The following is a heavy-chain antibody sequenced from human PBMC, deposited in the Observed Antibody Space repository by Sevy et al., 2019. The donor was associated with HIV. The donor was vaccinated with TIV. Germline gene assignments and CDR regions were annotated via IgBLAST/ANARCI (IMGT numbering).Heavy chain of an antibody. J-gene: IGHJ6*03. CDR1: GFTFGDYA. Sequence: GGSLRLSCTASGFTFGDYAMSWFRQAPGKGLEWVGFIRSKAYGGTTENAASVKGRFTTSRDDSKSIAYLQMNSLKTEDTAAYYCTRGPRRSGYDPSYFYYMDVWGKGTTVTVSS. CDR3: TRGPRRSGYDPSYFYYMDV. V-gene: IGHV3-49*03. CDR2: IRSKAYGGTT. D-gene: IGHD3-3*01.